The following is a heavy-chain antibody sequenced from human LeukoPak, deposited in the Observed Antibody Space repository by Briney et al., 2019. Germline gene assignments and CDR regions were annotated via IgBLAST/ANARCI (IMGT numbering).Heavy chain of an antibody. D-gene: IGHD3-22*01. V-gene: IGHV1-69*06. CDR2: IIPIFGTA. Sequence: SVKVSCKASGYTFTGYYMHWVRQAPGQGLEWMGGIIPIFGTANYAQKFQGRVTITADKSTSTAYMELSSLRSEDTAVYYCAAITYYYDSSGSQGDDYWGQGTLVTVSS. CDR3: AAITYYYDSSGSQGDDY. CDR1: GYTFTGYY. J-gene: IGHJ4*02.